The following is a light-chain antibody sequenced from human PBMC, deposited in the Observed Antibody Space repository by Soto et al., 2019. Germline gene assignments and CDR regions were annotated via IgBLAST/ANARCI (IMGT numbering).Light chain of an antibody. CDR2: EAS. CDR1: KGIGND. CDR3: LQDYVYPWT. V-gene: IGKV1-6*01. J-gene: IGKJ1*01. Sequence: ASQVTQSPSSLSASVGDRVTISCRASKGIGNDLGWYQQKPGKAPKLLIYEASTLPTGVGSRFCGSGSGPDFTLTISSLQPEDFATSYFLQDYVYPWTFGQGTKVEVK.